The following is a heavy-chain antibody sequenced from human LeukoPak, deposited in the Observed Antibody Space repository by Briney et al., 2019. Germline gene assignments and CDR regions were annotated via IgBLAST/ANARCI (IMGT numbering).Heavy chain of an antibody. Sequence: SETLSLTCTVSGDSISSYYWSWLRQPPGKGLEWFGYIYNSGSTNYNPSLKSRVTMSVDTSKNHMSLKLSSVTAADTAMYYCARSTMVNTATGWFDPWGQGTLVTVSS. CDR2: IYNSGST. J-gene: IGHJ5*02. CDR1: GDSISSYY. CDR3: ARSTMVNTATGWFDP. D-gene: IGHD4/OR15-4a*01. V-gene: IGHV4-59*12.